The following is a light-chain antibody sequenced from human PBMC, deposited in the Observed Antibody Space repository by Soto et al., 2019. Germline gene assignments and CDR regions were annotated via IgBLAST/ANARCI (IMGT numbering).Light chain of an antibody. CDR3: CSYAGNSAYV. V-gene: IGLV2-23*02. CDR2: DVS. Sequence: QSALTQPASVSGSPGQSVTISCTGTSIDVGNYNLVSWYQQHPGKAPKFMIFDVSKRPSGVSDRFSGSKSGNTASLTISGLQAEDEADYYCCSYAGNSAYVFGSGTKLTVL. CDR1: SIDVGNYNL. J-gene: IGLJ1*01.